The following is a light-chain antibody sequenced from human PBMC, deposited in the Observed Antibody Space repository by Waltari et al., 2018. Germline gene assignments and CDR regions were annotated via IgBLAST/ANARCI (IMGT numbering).Light chain of an antibody. CDR1: QTVRTTY. Sequence: EIVLTQSPGTLSLSPGERATLSCSASQTVRTTYLAWYQQKPGQAPPLLIYGASSRATGIPDRFSGSGSGTDFALTISSLEPEDCAVYYCQQYDISPLTFGGGTKVEIK. CDR2: GAS. V-gene: IGKV3-20*01. CDR3: QQYDISPLT. J-gene: IGKJ4*01.